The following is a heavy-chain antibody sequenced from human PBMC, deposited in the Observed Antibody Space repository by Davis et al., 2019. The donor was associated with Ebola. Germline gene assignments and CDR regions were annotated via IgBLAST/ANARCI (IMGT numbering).Heavy chain of an antibody. J-gene: IGHJ4*02. D-gene: IGHD3-22*01. Sequence: MPSETLSLTCAVYGGSFSGYYWSWIRQPPGKGLEWIGEINHSGSTNYNPSLKSRVTISVDTSKNQFSLKLSSVTAADTAVYYCARGVARDSSGYYYYWGQGTLVTVSS. V-gene: IGHV4-34*01. CDR1: GGSFSGYY. CDR3: ARGVARDSSGYYYY. CDR2: INHSGST.